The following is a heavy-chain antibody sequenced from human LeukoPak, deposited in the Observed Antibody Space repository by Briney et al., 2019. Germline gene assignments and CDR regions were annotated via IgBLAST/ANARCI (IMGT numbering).Heavy chain of an antibody. CDR3: AISGGTRYAIVDAFDI. V-gene: IGHV4-59*08. CDR1: GGSISSYY. Sequence: SETLSLTCTVSGGSISSYYWSWIRQPPGKGLEWIGYIYYSGSTNYNPSLKSRVTISVDTSKNQFSLKLSSVTAADTAVYYCAISGGTRYAIVDAFDIWGQGTMVTVSS. J-gene: IGHJ3*02. D-gene: IGHD3/OR15-3a*01. CDR2: IYYSGST.